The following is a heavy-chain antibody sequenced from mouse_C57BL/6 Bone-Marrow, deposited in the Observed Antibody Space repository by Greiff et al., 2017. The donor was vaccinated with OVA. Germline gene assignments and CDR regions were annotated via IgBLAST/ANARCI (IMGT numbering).Heavy chain of an antibody. Sequence: VQLQQSGAELMKPGASVKLSCKATGYTFTGYWIEWVKQRPGHGLEWIGEILPGSGSTNYNEKFKGKATFTADTSSNTAYMQLSSLTTEDSAIYYCASGFFYDYDRRDAMDYWGQGTSVTVSS. CDR2: ILPGSGST. J-gene: IGHJ4*01. CDR1: GYTFTGYW. CDR3: ASGFFYDYDRRDAMDY. V-gene: IGHV1-9*01. D-gene: IGHD2-4*01.